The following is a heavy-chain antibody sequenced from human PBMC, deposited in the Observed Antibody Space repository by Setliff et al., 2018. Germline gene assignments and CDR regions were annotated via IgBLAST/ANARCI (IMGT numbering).Heavy chain of an antibody. D-gene: IGHD1-7*01. Sequence: PGGSLRLSCVASGFTFSNYEFNWGRQAPGKGLEWVSGISASGGGTYYPDSVKGRFSISRDNSKNMLYLEVNSLRAEDTAVYYCVRRELQLRRYFDFWGQGTLVTVSS. J-gene: IGHJ4*02. CDR1: GFTFSNYE. CDR2: ISASGGGT. V-gene: IGHV3-23*01. CDR3: VRRELQLRRYFDF.